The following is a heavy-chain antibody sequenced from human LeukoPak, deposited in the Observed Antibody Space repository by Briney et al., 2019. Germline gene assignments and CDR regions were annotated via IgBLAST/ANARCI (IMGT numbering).Heavy chain of an antibody. V-gene: IGHV4-31*03. CDR3: ARENSSSSRAFDY. D-gene: IGHD6-6*01. CDR1: GGSISSGGYY. CDR2: IYYSGST. Sequence: PSETLSLTCTVSGGSISSGGYYWRWIRQHPGTGLEWIGYIYYSGSTYYNPSLKSRVTMSVDTSKNQFSLKLSSMTAADTAVYYCARENSSSSRAFDYWGQGTLVTVSS. J-gene: IGHJ4*02.